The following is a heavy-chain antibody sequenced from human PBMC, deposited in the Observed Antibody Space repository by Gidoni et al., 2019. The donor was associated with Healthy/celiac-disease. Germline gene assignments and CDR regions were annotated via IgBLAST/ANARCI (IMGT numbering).Heavy chain of an antibody. J-gene: IGHJ6*02. CDR3: ARGPRYYGSGSYYNQYYYYGMDV. V-gene: IGHV4-34*01. Sequence: QVQLQQWGAGLLKPSETLSLTCAVYGGSFSGYYWSWIRQPPGKGLEWIGEINHSGSTNYNPSLKSRVTISVDTSKNQFSLKLSSVTAADTAVYYCARGPRYYGSGSYYNQYYYYGMDVWGQGTTDTVSS. CDR2: INHSGST. CDR1: GGSFSGYY. D-gene: IGHD3-10*01.